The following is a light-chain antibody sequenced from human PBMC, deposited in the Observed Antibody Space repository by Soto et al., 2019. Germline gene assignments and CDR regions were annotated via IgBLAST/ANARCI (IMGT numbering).Light chain of an antibody. CDR2: WAS. V-gene: IGKV4-1*01. CDR1: QSVLYSSNNKNY. Sequence: DVVLTQSPDSLAVSLGERATIICKSSQSVLYSSNNKNYLAWYQQKPGQPPKLLIYWASTRESGAPDRFSGSGSGTDFTLTISSLQAEDVAVYYCQQYYSTLPITFGQGTRLENK. J-gene: IGKJ5*01. CDR3: QQYYSTLPIT.